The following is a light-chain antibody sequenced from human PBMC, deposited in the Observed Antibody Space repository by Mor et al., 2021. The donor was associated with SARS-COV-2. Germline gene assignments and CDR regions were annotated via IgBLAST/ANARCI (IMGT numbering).Light chain of an antibody. Sequence: RASQGIGSSLAWFQQKPGEAPKSLIYGVFILQSGVPSRFSGSGSGTDFTLTITSLQPEDLATYYCQQYKTYPLNFGQGTRLE. CDR1: QGIGSS. J-gene: IGKJ5*01. V-gene: IGKV1-16*01. CDR2: GVF. CDR3: QQYKTYPLN.